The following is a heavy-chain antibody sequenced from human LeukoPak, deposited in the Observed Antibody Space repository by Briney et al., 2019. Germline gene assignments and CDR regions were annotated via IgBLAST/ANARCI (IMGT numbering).Heavy chain of an antibody. CDR2: IYYSGST. V-gene: IGHV4-59*01. CDR3: ARGNDYGDYGYFDY. CDR1: GGSISSYY. D-gene: IGHD4-17*01. J-gene: IGHJ4*02. Sequence: TSETLSLTCTVSGGSISSYYWSWIRQPPGKGLEWIGYIYYSGSTNYNPSLKSRVTISVDTSKNQFSLKLSSVTAADTAVYYCARGNDYGDYGYFDYWGQGTLVTVSS.